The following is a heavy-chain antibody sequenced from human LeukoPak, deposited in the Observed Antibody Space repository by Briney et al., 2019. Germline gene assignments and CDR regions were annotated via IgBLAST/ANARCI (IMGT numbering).Heavy chain of an antibody. CDR2: ISSSDSPI. J-gene: IGHJ6*03. V-gene: IGHV3-11*04. CDR3: ARVVTVAWSERRPGYYYMDV. Sequence: GGSLRLSCAASGFTFGDYYMSWIRQAPGKGLEWVSYISSSDSPIYYAGSVKGRFTISRDNAKNSLYLQMNSLRAEDTAVYYCARVVTVAWSERRPGYYYMDVWGKGTTVTVSS. CDR1: GFTFGDYY. D-gene: IGHD6-19*01.